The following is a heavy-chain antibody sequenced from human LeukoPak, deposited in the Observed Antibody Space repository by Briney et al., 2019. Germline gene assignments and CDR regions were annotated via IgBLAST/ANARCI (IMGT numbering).Heavy chain of an antibody. V-gene: IGHV4-31*03. D-gene: IGHD3-22*01. CDR3: ARGGYYDSSGYLPPHYYYMDV. CDR1: GGSISSGGYY. J-gene: IGHJ6*03. Sequence: SETLSLTCTVPGGSISSGGYYWSWIRQHPGKGLEWLGYIYYSGLTYYNPSLKSRVTISVDTSKNQFSLKLSSVTAADTAVYYCARGGYYDSSGYLPPHYYYMDVWGKGTTVTVSS. CDR2: IYYSGLT.